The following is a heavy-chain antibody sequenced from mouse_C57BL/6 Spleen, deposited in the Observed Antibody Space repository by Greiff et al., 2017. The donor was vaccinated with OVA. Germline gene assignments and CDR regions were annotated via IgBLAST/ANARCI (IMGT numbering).Heavy chain of an antibody. CDR1: GYTFTSYW. V-gene: IGHV1-61*01. CDR2: IYPSDSET. CDR3: ARRALTGTVDY. D-gene: IGHD4-1*01. J-gene: IGHJ2*01. Sequence: QVQLQQPGAELVRPGSSVKLSCKASGYTFTSYWMDWVKQRPGQGLEWIGNIYPSDSETHYNQKFKDKATLTVDKSSSPAYMQLSSLTSEDSAVYYCARRALTGTVDYWGQGTTLTVSS.